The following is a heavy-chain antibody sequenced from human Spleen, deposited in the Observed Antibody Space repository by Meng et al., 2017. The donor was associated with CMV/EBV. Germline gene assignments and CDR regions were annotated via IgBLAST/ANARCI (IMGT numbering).Heavy chain of an antibody. CDR2: VKRDESEK. CDR3: ARDNRGSGWFDAGLDV. CDR1: GFPFSSYW. Sequence: GGSLRLSCGASGFPFSSYWMTWVRQAPGKGLEWVASVKRDESEKYYVGSVKGRFTVSRDNAKNSLYLQMDSLRVGDTAIYYCARDNRGSGWFDAGLDVWGQGTTVTVSS. V-gene: IGHV3-7*03. D-gene: IGHD6-19*01. J-gene: IGHJ6*02.